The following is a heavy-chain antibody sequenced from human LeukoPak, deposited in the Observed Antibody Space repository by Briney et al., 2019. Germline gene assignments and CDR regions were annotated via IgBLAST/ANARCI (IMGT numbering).Heavy chain of an antibody. V-gene: IGHV1-2*02. CDR3: ARDTCINGVCYWFDP. CDR1: GYTFTSYG. J-gene: IGHJ5*02. CDR2: INPNSGGS. Sequence: GASVKVSCKASGYTFTSYGISWVRQAPGQGLEWMGWINPNSGGSNYAQKFQGRVTMTSDTSISTAYMDLSRLRSDDTAIYYCARDTCINGVCYWFDPWGQGTLVTVSS. D-gene: IGHD2-8*01.